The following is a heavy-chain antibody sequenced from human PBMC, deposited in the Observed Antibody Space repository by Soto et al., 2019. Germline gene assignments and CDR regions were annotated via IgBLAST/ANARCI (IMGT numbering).Heavy chain of an antibody. CDR3: ARDSPGGGYYYRMDV. Sequence: SVKVSCKASGGSFSSYAISWVRQAPGQGLEWMGGIVPVLGTSHSAQKFQGRVTFSTDDSTTTAYMELSSLRSEDTAVYYCARDSPGGGYYYRMDVWGQGTTVSVSS. CDR1: GGSFSSYA. D-gene: IGHD3-16*01. J-gene: IGHJ6*02. V-gene: IGHV1-69*05. CDR2: IVPVLGTS.